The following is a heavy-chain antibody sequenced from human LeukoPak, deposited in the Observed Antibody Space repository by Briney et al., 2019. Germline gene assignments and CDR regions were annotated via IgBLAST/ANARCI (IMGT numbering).Heavy chain of an antibody. V-gene: IGHV4-39*07. Sequence: SETLSLTCTVSTDSISKSLYHWAWVRQPPGKGLEWIAEIYYQGNTYYNPSLSGLVTNSVGTSKNQFSLQLKAVTAADTALYFCASVKLGYYYDTNGYFDSWGQGIPVTVSS. CDR3: ASVKLGYYYDTNGYFDS. CDR1: TDSISKSLYH. CDR2: IYYQGNT. D-gene: IGHD3-22*01. J-gene: IGHJ4*02.